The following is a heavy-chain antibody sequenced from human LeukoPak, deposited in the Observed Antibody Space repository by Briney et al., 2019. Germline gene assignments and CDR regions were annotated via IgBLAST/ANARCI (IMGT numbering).Heavy chain of an antibody. CDR3: AREGYTSSWYSGYYYFDY. Sequence: SETLSLTCTVSGGSISRGSYFWTWIRQPAGKRLEWIGRINTSGSTNYNPSLKSRVTISVDTSTNQFSLKLSSVTAADTAVFFCAREGYTSSWYSGYYYFDYWGQGTLVTVSS. CDR1: GGSISRGSYF. D-gene: IGHD6-13*01. V-gene: IGHV4-61*02. CDR2: INTSGST. J-gene: IGHJ4*02.